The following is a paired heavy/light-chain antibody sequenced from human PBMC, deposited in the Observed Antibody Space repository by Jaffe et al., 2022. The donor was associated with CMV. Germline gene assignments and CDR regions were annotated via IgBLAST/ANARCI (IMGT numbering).Heavy chain of an antibody. V-gene: IGHV3-23*04. CDR2: ISSGGGT. D-gene: IGHD6-13*01. CDR1: GFTFSSYA. Sequence: EVQLVESGGGLVQPGGSLRLSCAASGFTFSSYAMSWVRQAPGKGLEWVSGISSGGGTFYADSVKGRFTISRDRSKNTLYLQMSSLRADDTAAYYCAKEVGAVGIPYFDYWGQGALVTVSS. J-gene: IGHJ4*02. CDR3: AKEVGAVGIPYFDY.
Light chain of an antibody. CDR1: QSVRSN. CDR2: GGS. CDR3: QHYKDSVA. Sequence: EIVMTQSPATLSVSPGERATLSCRASQSVRSNLAWYQQKPGQAPRPIIYGGSTRATGVPARFSGSGSGTEFTLTISSLQSEDFAVYYCQHYKDSVAFGPGTKVDIK. V-gene: IGKV3-15*01. J-gene: IGKJ3*01.